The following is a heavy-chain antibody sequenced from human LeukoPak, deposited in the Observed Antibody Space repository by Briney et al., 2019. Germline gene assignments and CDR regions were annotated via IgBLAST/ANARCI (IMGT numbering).Heavy chain of an antibody. CDR3: ARDSGLWLY. CDR1: GDSITSGSYY. CDR2: IYSDGDT. Sequence: SETLSLTCTVSGDSITSGSYYWGWIRQTPGKGLEWIGNIYSDGDTSFNPSLKSRITMSVDTSKDQFSLKLNSVTAADTAVYFCARDSGLWLYWGQGTLVSVSS. J-gene: IGHJ4*02. V-gene: IGHV4-39*07. D-gene: IGHD2-15*01.